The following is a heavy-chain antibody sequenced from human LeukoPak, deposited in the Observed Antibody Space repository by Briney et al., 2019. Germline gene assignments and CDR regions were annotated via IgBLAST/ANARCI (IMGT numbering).Heavy chain of an antibody. CDR3: ARGADTAMVPDDY. V-gene: IGHV1-2*02. CDR1: GYTFTGYY. J-gene: IGHJ4*02. Sequence: ASVKVSCQASGYTFTGYYMHWVRQAPGQGLEWMGWINPNSGGTNYAQKFQGRVTMTRDTSISTAYMELSRLRSDDAAVYYCARGADTAMVPDDYWGQGTLVTVSS. CDR2: INPNSGGT. D-gene: IGHD5-18*01.